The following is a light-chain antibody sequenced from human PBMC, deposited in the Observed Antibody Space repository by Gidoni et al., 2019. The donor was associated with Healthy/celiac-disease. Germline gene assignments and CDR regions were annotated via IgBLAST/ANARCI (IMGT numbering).Light chain of an antibody. V-gene: IGKV3-11*01. J-gene: IGKJ5*01. CDR1: QSVSNY. CDR2: DAS. Sequence: EIVLTQSPATLSLSPGSRATLSCRARQSVSNYLAWYQQKPGQAPRLLLYDASNIATGIPSRFSGSGSGTDFTLTISRLEPEDFAVYYCQQRSNWPITFGQGTRLEIK. CDR3: QQRSNWPIT.